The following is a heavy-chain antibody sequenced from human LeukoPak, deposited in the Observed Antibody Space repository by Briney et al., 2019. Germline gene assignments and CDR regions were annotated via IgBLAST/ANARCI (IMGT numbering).Heavy chain of an antibody. D-gene: IGHD3-10*01. Sequence: ASVKVSCKASGYSFTSYGISWVRQAPGQGLEWMGWISAYNGNTNYAQKLQGRVTMTTDTSTSTAYMGLRSLRSDDTAVYYCASPMGGTVAFDIWGQGTMVTVSS. CDR1: GYSFTSYG. J-gene: IGHJ3*02. V-gene: IGHV1-18*01. CDR3: ASPMGGTVAFDI. CDR2: ISAYNGNT.